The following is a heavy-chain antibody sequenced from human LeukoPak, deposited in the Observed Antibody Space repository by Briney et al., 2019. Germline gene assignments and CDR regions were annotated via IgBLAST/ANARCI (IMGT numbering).Heavy chain of an antibody. J-gene: IGHJ4*02. Sequence: PSQTLSLTCTVSGGSISSGGYYWSWIRQHPGKGLEGIGYIYYSGTTYYNPSLKSRVTISVDTSKNQFSLKLSSVTAADTAVYYCARTWGSSPYYFDYWGQGTLVTVSS. CDR3: ARTWGSSPYYFDY. CDR1: GGSISSGGYY. CDR2: IYYSGTT. D-gene: IGHD3-16*01. V-gene: IGHV4-31*03.